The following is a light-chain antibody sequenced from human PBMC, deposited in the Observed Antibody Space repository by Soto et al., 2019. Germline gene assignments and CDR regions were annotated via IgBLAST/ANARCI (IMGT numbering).Light chain of an antibody. CDR2: AAS. CDR1: QNINSW. Sequence: DIQMTQSPSSVSASVGDRVTITCRASQNINSWLAWYQQKPGRAPKLLIYAASSLQSGVPSRFSGGGSGTDFTLTISSLQPEDFATYYCQQANSFPYTFGQGTKLEIK. J-gene: IGKJ2*01. V-gene: IGKV1-12*01. CDR3: QQANSFPYT.